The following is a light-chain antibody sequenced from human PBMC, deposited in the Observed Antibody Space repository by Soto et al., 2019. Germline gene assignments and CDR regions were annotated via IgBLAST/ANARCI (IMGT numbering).Light chain of an antibody. Sequence: DIVMTQSPDSLAVSLGERATINCKSSQSVSYTSNSKNLLAWYQQKPGQPPKLLIYWASTRESGVPDRFSGSGSGTDFTLTISRLQAEDLAVYDCHQYCNTPYTFGQGTKLEIK. CDR1: QSVSYTSNSKNL. J-gene: IGKJ2*01. V-gene: IGKV4-1*01. CDR3: HQYCNTPYT. CDR2: WAS.